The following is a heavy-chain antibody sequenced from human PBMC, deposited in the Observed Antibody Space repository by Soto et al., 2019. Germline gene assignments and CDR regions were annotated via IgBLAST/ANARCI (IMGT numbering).Heavy chain of an antibody. CDR2: INHSGST. CDR1: GGSFSGYY. CDR3: AERYSSDKINMDV. V-gene: IGHV4-34*01. D-gene: IGHD6-19*01. J-gene: IGHJ6*03. Sequence: PSETLSLTCAVYGGSFSGYYWSWIRQPPGKGLEWIGEINHSGSTNYNPSLKSRVTISVDTSKNQFSLKLSSVTAADTAVYYCAERYSSDKINMDVWGKGTTVTVSS.